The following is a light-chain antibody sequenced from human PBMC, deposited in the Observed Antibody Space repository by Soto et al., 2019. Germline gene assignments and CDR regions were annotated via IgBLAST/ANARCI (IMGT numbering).Light chain of an antibody. CDR1: QSVSSN. Sequence: EIVMTQSPATLSVSPGARATLSCRASQSVSSNLAWYPQKPGQAPRLLIYGASTRATGIPARFSGSGSGTEFTLTISSLQSEDVAVYYCQQYNNWPRTFGQGTRWIS. CDR3: QQYNNWPRT. V-gene: IGKV3-15*01. CDR2: GAS. J-gene: IGKJ1*01.